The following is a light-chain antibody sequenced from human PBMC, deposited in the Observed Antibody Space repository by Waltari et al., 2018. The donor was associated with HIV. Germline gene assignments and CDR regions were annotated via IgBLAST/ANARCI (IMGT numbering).Light chain of an antibody. CDR1: SSDVGGYNY. Sequence: QSALTQPPSASGSPGQSVTISCTGTSSDVGGYNYVSWYQQHPGKAPKLMIFEVTKRPAGVPNRFAGSKSGNTASLPVSGLQADDEADYYCSSYTGYNDFLFGAGTKLTVL. CDR3: SSYTGYNDFL. J-gene: IGLJ3*02. V-gene: IGLV2-8*01. CDR2: EVT.